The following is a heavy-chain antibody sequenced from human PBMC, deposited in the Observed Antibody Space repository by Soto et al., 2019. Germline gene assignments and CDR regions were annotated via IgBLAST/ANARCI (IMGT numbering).Heavy chain of an antibody. D-gene: IGHD6-6*01. CDR2: IKSKTDGGTT. Sequence: PGGSLELSCAASGFTFSNACMNWVRQAPGKGLEWVGRIKSKTDGGTTDYAAPVKGRFTISRDDSKNTLYLQMNSLKTEDTAVYYCTTGGYSSSSFRYYYGMDVWGQGTTVTV. CDR1: GFTFSNAC. V-gene: IGHV3-15*07. J-gene: IGHJ6*02. CDR3: TTGGYSSSSFRYYYGMDV.